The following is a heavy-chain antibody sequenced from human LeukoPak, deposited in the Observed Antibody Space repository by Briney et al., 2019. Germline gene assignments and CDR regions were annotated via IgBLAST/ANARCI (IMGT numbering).Heavy chain of an antibody. V-gene: IGHV3-49*03. CDR3: TSDSVLWFGELFFQH. J-gene: IGHJ1*01. CDR1: GFTFGDYA. Sequence: GGSLRLSCTASGFTFGDYAMSWFRQAPGKGLEWVGFIRSKAYGGTTEYAASVKGRFTISRDDSKSIAYLQMNSLKTEDTAVYYCTSDSVLWFGELFFQHWGQGTLVTVSS. D-gene: IGHD3-10*01. CDR2: IRSKAYGGTT.